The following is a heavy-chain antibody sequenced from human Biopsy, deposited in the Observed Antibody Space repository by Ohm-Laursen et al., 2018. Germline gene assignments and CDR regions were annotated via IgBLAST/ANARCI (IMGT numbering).Heavy chain of an antibody. D-gene: IGHD3-22*01. CDR1: GYTFTGYY. Sequence: GASVKVSCKGVGYTFTGYYIHWVRQAPGQGLEWMGYIYPNNGDTKYAQNFQGRFTMTRDTSVSTAYMDLTGLTSDDTAVYYCTTGGSGFYYPFDSWGQGTLVTVSS. J-gene: IGHJ4*02. CDR2: IYPNNGDT. V-gene: IGHV1-2*02. CDR3: TTGGSGFYYPFDS.